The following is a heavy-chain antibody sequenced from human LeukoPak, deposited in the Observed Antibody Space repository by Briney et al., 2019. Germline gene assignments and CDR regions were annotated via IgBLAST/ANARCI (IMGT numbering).Heavy chain of an antibody. CDR1: GGSISSSNW. CDR3: ARSAPYSSSSWFDP. D-gene: IGHD6-6*01. J-gene: IGHJ5*02. V-gene: IGHV4-4*02. Sequence: KTSETLSLTCAVSGGSISSSNWWSWVRQPPGKGLEWIGYIYYSGSTNYNPSLKSRVTISVDTSKNQFSLKLSSVTAADTAVYYCARSAPYSSSSWFDPWGQGTLVTVSS. CDR2: IYYSGST.